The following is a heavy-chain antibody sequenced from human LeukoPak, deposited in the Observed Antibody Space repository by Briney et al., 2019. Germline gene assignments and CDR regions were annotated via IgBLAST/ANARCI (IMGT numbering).Heavy chain of an antibody. V-gene: IGHV4-4*02. Sequence: SETLSLTCAVSGGSISSSNWWSWVRQPPGKGLEWIGEIYHSGSTNYNPSLKSRVTISVDKSKNQFSLKLSSVTAADTAVYYCARDPYCSSTSCSWGGDYWGQGTLVTVSS. CDR2: IYHSGST. J-gene: IGHJ4*02. CDR1: GGSISSSNW. D-gene: IGHD2-2*01. CDR3: ARDPYCSSTSCSWGGDY.